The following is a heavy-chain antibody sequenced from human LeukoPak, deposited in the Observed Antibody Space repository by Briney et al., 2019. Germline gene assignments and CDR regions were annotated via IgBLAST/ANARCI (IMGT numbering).Heavy chain of an antibody. Sequence: PGGSLRLSCAASGFTFSSYAMSWVRQAPGKGLEWVSAISGSGGSTYYADSVKGRFTISRDNPKNTLYLQMNSLRAEDTAVYYCAKDRKSSGCFDYWGQGTLVTVSS. CDR2: ISGSGGST. CDR3: AKDRKSSGCFDY. D-gene: IGHD6-19*01. CDR1: GFTFSSYA. J-gene: IGHJ4*02. V-gene: IGHV3-23*01.